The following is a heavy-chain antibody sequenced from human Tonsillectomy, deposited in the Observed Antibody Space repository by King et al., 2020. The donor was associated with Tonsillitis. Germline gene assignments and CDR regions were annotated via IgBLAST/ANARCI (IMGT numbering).Heavy chain of an antibody. CDR1: GFTFSSYG. D-gene: IGHD5-12*01. V-gene: IGHV3-30*18. Sequence: VQLVESGGGVVQPGRSLRLSCAASGFTFSSYGMHWVRQAPGKGLEWVAVISYDGSNKYYADSVKGRFTISRDNSKNTLYLQMNSLRAEDTAVYYCAKGYLKWLMSGMDAWGQGPTVTVSS. CDR3: AKGYLKWLMSGMDA. J-gene: IGHJ6*02. CDR2: ISYDGSNK.